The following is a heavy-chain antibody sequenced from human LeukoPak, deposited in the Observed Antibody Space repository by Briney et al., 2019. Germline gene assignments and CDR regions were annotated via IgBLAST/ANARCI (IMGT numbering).Heavy chain of an antibody. CDR3: AGDDGPDLYQLPGHNWFDP. CDR1: GYTFTGYY. D-gene: IGHD2-2*01. Sequence: EASVKVSCKASGYTFTGYYMHWVRQAPGQGLEWMGWINPNSGGTNYAQKFQGRVTMTRDTSISTAYMELSRLRSDDTAVYYCAGDDGPDLYQLPGHNWFDPWGQGTLVTVSS. J-gene: IGHJ5*02. CDR2: INPNSGGT. V-gene: IGHV1-2*02.